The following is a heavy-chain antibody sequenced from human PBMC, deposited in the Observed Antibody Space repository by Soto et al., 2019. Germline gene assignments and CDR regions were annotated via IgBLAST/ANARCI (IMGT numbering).Heavy chain of an antibody. J-gene: IGHJ2*01. D-gene: IGHD3-16*01. V-gene: IGHV3-23*01. Sequence: EVQLLESGGGLARPGGSLRLSCVASGFIFSDYAMTWIRQAPGKGLEWVATISASGGNIEYTDSLKGRFTISRDNSKKTVYLQINGLTADDTAVHYCAKVAGGLGYFDLWGGGTLVTVSS. CDR2: ISASGGNI. CDR1: GFIFSDYA. CDR3: AKVAGGLGYFDL.